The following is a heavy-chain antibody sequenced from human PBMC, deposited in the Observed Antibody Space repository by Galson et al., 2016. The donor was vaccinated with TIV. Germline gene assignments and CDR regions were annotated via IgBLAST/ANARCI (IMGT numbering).Heavy chain of an antibody. CDR1: GGIFNGYA. CDR2: IIAIFGTT. J-gene: IGHJ4*02. D-gene: IGHD3-22*01. CDR3: ARGSDYYDGSGYQN. Sequence: SVKVSCKASGGIFNGYAISWVRQAPGQGLEWMGRIIAIFGTTNYAQKFQGRVTITADESKSTVYLEVRSLIAEDTAVYFCARGSDYYDGSGYQNWGLGTMVTVSS. V-gene: IGHV1-69*13.